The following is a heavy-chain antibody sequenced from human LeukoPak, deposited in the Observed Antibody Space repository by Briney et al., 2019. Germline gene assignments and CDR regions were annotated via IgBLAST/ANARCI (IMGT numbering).Heavy chain of an antibody. D-gene: IGHD3-9*01. V-gene: IGHV1-2*02. Sequence: ASVKVSCKASGYNFIGYYIHWVRQAPGQGLEWMGWINPNSGGTNYAQKFQGRVTMTRDTSITIAYMDLSRLRSDDTAVYYCARSPDILTGEKFDYWGQGTLVTVSS. CDR2: INPNSGGT. CDR3: ARSPDILTGEKFDY. CDR1: GYNFIGYY. J-gene: IGHJ4*02.